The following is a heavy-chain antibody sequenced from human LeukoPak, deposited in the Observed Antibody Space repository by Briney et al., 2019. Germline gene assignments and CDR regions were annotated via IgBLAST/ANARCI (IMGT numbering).Heavy chain of an antibody. J-gene: IGHJ4*02. CDR2: INPDSGGT. Sequence: ASVKVSCKASRYTFTDYYIHWLRQAPGQGLEWMGWINPDSGGTNYAKKFQGRVTMTRDTSISTVYMELSRLRSDDTAVYYCARGGWVRGVITRTGLDYWGQGTLVTVSS. CDR3: ARGGWVRGVITRTGLDY. D-gene: IGHD3-10*01. V-gene: IGHV1-2*02. CDR1: RYTFTDYY.